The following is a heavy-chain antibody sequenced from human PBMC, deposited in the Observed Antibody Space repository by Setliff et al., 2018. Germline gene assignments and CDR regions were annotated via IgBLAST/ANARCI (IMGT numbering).Heavy chain of an antibody. CDR3: ATADVIIAAAGNSKYILDY. CDR1: GYTFTSYY. J-gene: IGHJ4*02. Sequence: ASVKVSCKASGYTFTSYYMHWVRQAPGQGLEWMGIINPSGGSTSYAQKFQGRVTMTRDTSTSTVYMELSSLRSEDTAVYYCATADVIIAAAGNSKYILDYWGQGTPVTVSS. V-gene: IGHV1-46*01. CDR2: INPSGGST. D-gene: IGHD6-13*01.